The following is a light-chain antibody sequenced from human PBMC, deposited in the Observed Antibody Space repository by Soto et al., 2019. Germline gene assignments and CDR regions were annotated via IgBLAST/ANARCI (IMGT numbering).Light chain of an antibody. V-gene: IGKV1-39*01. CDR1: QSISSY. Sequence: DIQMTQSPSSLSASVGDRVTITCRASQSISSYLNWYQQKPGKAPKLLIYAASSLQSGVPARFSGSGSGTDFTLTISSLQPEDFVVYYCQQYTNWPPLTFGGGTKVEIK. CDR2: AAS. CDR3: QQYTNWPPLT. J-gene: IGKJ4*01.